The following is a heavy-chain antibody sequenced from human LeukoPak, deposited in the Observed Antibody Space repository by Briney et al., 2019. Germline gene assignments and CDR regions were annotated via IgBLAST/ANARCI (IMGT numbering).Heavy chain of an antibody. CDR3: ARDQLLYRYFDY. CDR1: GYTFTGYY. Sequence: ASVKVSCKASGYTFTGYYMHWVRQAPGQGLEWMGWINPNSCGTNYAQKFQGRVTMTRDTSISTAYMELSRLRSDDTAVYYCARDQLLYRYFDYWGQGTLVTVSS. CDR2: INPNSCGT. V-gene: IGHV1-2*02. D-gene: IGHD2-2*02. J-gene: IGHJ4*02.